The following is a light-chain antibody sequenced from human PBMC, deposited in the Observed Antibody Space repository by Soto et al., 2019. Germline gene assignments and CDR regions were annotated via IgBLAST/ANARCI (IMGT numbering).Light chain of an antibody. Sequence: IVLTQSPCTLSLSPGERATLSCRASQSVSSSYLAWYQQKPGQAPRLLIYGASSRATGIPDRFSGSGSGTDFTLTISSLEPEDFAVYYCQHRMNWPLTFGQGTRLEIK. J-gene: IGKJ5*01. CDR3: QHRMNWPLT. V-gene: IGKV3D-20*02. CDR1: QSVSSSY. CDR2: GAS.